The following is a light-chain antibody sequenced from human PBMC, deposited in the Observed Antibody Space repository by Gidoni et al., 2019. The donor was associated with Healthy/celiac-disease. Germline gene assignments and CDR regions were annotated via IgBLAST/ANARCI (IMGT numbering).Light chain of an antibody. CDR1: QSVSSSY. CDR3: QQYDSSPIT. V-gene: IGKV3-20*01. J-gene: IGKJ5*01. CDR2: GAS. Sequence: EIVLTQSPGTLSLSPGERATLSCRASQSVSSSYLAWYQQKPGQAPRLLIYGASSRATGIPDRFSGSGYGTDFTLTISRLEPEDFAVYYCQQYDSSPITFGRGTQVEIK.